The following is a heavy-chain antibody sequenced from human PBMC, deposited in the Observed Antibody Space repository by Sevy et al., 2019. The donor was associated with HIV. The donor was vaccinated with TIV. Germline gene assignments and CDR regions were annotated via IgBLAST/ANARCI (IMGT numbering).Heavy chain of an antibody. CDR3: ARDRYYDASGYYYYYYGMDV. CDR1: GLSVSDNY. V-gene: IGHV3-66*01. J-gene: IGHJ6*04. Sequence: GGSLRLSCAASGLSVSDNYMNWVRQAPGKGLELVSVIYSHGRTYYADSVKGRFTISRDNSKNTLYLHMNNLRPEDTAAYYCARDRYYDASGYYYYYYGMDVWGEGTTVTVSS. CDR2: IYSHGRT. D-gene: IGHD3-22*01.